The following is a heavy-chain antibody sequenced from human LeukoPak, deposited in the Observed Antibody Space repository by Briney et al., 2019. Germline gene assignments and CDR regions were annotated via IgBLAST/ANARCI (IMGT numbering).Heavy chain of an antibody. CDR2: ITTSGTTI. Sequence: GGSLRLSCAASGFIFSDYYMSWIRQAPGKGLEWVSYITTSGTTIYYADSVKGRFTVSRDNAKNSLYLQMNSLGDEDTAVYYCARDQSSAAAGTFDAFDIWGQGTMVTVSS. CDR1: GFIFSDYY. J-gene: IGHJ3*02. V-gene: IGHV3-11*01. CDR3: ARDQSSAAAGTFDAFDI. D-gene: IGHD6-13*01.